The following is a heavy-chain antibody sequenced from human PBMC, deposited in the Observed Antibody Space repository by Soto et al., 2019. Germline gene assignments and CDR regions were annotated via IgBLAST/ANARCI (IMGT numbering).Heavy chain of an antibody. Sequence: QVQLVQSGAEVGKPGASVKVSCKASGYTFTTYGISWVRQAPGQGLEWMGWISTYNGNTQFAQKFQGRVTMTTDTSTSTAYMELRSLTSDDTAAYYCARDWSAEVLPDYWGQGTLVTVSS. J-gene: IGHJ4*02. D-gene: IGHD3-10*01. CDR2: ISTYNGNT. V-gene: IGHV1-18*01. CDR1: GYTFTTYG. CDR3: ARDWSAEVLPDY.